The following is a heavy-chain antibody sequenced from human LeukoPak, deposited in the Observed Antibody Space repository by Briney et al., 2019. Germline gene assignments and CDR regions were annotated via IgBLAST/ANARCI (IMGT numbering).Heavy chain of an antibody. V-gene: IGHV1-8*01. CDR3: ARSLGTYWGKDFLNWFDP. D-gene: IGHD3-16*01. CDR1: EYTFTNYD. CDR2: PNSGNT. Sequence: ASVQVSCKASEYTFTNYDINWVRRATGQGLNPNSGNTGYTQKFQGRVTMTRNTSLSTAYMELTSLKSEDTAVYYCARSLGTYWGKDFLNWFDPWGQGTLVTVSS. J-gene: IGHJ5*02.